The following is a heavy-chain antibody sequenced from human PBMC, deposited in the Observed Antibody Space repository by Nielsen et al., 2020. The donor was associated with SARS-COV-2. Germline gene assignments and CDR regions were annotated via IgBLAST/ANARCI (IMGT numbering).Heavy chain of an antibody. Sequence: GESLKISCAASGFTFSSYAMSWVRQAPGKGLEWVSAISGSGGSTYYADSVKGRFTISRDNSKNTLYLQMNSLRAEDTAVYYYAKAETRMVRGADDYWGQGTLVTVSS. CDR2: ISGSGGST. D-gene: IGHD3-10*01. CDR1: GFTFSSYA. V-gene: IGHV3-23*01. J-gene: IGHJ4*02. CDR3: AKAETRMVRGADDY.